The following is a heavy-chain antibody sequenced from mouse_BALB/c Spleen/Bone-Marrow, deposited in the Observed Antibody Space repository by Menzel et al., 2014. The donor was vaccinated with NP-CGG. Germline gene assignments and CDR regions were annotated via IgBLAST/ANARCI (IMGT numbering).Heavy chain of an antibody. Sequence: QVQLQQSGAGLVRPGSSVKISCKSSGFSFSTYWMNWMRQSPGQGLEWIGQIYPGDGDTNYNGKFKGEATLTADNSSSQAFMQLSSLPAEDSAVYFCASRGDYSYAMDYWGQGTSVTVSS. V-gene: IGHV1-80*01. CDR3: ASRGDYSYAMDY. D-gene: IGHD1-1*01. CDR2: IYPGDGDT. J-gene: IGHJ4*01. CDR1: GFSFSTYW.